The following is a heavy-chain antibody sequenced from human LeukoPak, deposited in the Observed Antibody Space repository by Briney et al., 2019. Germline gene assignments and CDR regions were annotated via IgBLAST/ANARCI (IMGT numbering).Heavy chain of an antibody. J-gene: IGHJ4*02. CDR1: GFTFSSYW. V-gene: IGHV3-7*01. D-gene: IGHD6-19*01. Sequence: GGSLRLSCATSGFTFSSYWMSWVRQAPGQGLEWVANIEQTGSEKYYVDSVKGRFTISRDDAKNSLYLQMNSLRVEDTAVYYCARTGHSSGWSAYFDYWGQGTLVTVSS. CDR2: IEQTGSEK. CDR3: ARTGHSSGWSAYFDY.